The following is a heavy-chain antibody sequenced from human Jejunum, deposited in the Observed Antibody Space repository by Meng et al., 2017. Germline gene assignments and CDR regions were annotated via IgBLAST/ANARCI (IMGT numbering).Heavy chain of an antibody. CDR2: INPTTGNT. CDR1: GYSFTTYY. Sequence: VQLGKSGAEVKKPGALVKVSCKASGYSFTTYYIHWVRQAPGQGLEWMGLINPTTGNTNYAQEFQGRVTMTRDTSTSTVYMELSSLRSEDTAIYYCARPTVAVKFTGSGYWGQGTLVTVSS. D-gene: IGHD6-19*01. V-gene: IGHV1-46*01. J-gene: IGHJ4*02. CDR3: ARPTVAVKFTGSGY.